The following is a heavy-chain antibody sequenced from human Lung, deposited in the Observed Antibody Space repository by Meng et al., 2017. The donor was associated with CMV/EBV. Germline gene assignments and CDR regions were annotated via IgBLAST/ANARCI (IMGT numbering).Heavy chain of an antibody. CDR2: MNPNSGNT. J-gene: IGHJ4*02. V-gene: IGHV1-8*03. CDR1: GGTFSSYA. CDR3: ARGSSSYFDY. Sequence: ASVXVSCKASGGTFSSYAISWVRQAPGQGLEWMGWMNPNSGNTVYAQKFQGRVTITRNTSISTAYMELSSLRSEDTAVYYRARGSSSYFDYRGQGTLVTVSS. D-gene: IGHD6-13*01.